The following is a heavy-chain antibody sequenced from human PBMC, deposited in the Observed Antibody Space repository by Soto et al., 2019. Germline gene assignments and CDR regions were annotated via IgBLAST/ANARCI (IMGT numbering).Heavy chain of an antibody. CDR1: GFNFNSYT. CDR3: ARVGAYFGEFDYFDY. D-gene: IGHD3-10*01. CDR2: ISRFSDRT. J-gene: IGHJ4*02. Sequence: EVHLMESGGGLVKPGGSLRLSCSASGFNFNSYTMNWVRQAPGKGLEWVSSISRFSDRTYYADSVKGRFAIFRANAENSVYLQVNSLRAEDTAVYYCARVGAYFGEFDYFDYWGQGTSVTVSS. V-gene: IGHV3-21*06.